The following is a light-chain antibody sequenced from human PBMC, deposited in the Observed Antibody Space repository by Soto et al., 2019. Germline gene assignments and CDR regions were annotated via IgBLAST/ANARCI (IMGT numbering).Light chain of an antibody. V-gene: IGKV1-27*01. CDR2: AAD. CDR1: QGISNY. Sequence: DIQMTQSPSSLSASVGDRVTITCRASQGISNYLAWYQQKPGKVPKLLIYAADALQSGVPSRFSGSGSGTDFTLTISSLQTEDVATDYCQKYNSAPYTFGQGTKLEIK. CDR3: QKYNSAPYT. J-gene: IGKJ2*01.